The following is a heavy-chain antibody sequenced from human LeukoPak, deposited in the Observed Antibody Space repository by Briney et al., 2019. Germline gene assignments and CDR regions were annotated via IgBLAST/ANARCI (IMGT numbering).Heavy chain of an antibody. CDR1: GYTFTGYY. CDR3: ARERGSYGSFDY. Sequence: ASVKVSCKASGYTFTGYYMHWVRQAPGQGLEWMGWINPNSGGTNYAQKFQGRVTMTRDTSISTAYMELSRLRSDDTAVYYCARERGSYGSFDYWGQGTLVTVSS. V-gene: IGHV1-2*02. CDR2: INPNSGGT. J-gene: IGHJ4*02. D-gene: IGHD1-26*01.